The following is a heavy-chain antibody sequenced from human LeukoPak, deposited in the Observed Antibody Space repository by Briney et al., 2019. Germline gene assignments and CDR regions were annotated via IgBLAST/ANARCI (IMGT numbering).Heavy chain of an antibody. CDR2: IVVGSGNT. D-gene: IGHD6-6*01. CDR1: GFTFTSSA. Sequence: GTSVKVSCKASGFTFTSSAMQWVRQARGQRLEWIGWIVVGSGNTNYAQKFQERVTITWDMSTSTAYMELSSLKSEDTAVYYCAADLGSSGRRYYYYYYMDVWGKGTTVTVSS. CDR3: AADLGSSGRRYYYYYYMDV. J-gene: IGHJ6*03. V-gene: IGHV1-58*02.